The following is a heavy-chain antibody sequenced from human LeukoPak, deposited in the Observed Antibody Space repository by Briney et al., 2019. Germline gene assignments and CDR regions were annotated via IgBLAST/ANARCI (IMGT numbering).Heavy chain of an antibody. V-gene: IGHV1-8*01. Sequence: ASVKVSCKASGYTFTSYDINWVRQATGQGLEWMGWMNPNSGNTGYAQKFQGRVTMTRYTSISTAYMELSSLRSEDTAVYYCARAPTRITMVRGVGGYWGQGTLVTVSS. CDR1: GYTFTSYD. J-gene: IGHJ4*02. CDR3: ARAPTRITMVRGVGGY. CDR2: MNPNSGNT. D-gene: IGHD3-10*01.